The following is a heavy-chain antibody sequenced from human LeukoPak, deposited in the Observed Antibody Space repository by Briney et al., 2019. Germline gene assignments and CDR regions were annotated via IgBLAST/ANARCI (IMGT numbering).Heavy chain of an antibody. Sequence: GGSLRLSCAASGFSLSNFGMHWVRQAPGKGLEWVAALLYDGNTKHYADSVKGRFTISRDISKNTFYLQMNSLTAEDTAVYYCARDHRPEIQYYYMDVWGKGSTVAVSS. J-gene: IGHJ6*03. CDR2: LLYDGNTK. D-gene: IGHD1-14*01. CDR1: GFSLSNFG. CDR3: ARDHRPEIQYYYMDV. V-gene: IGHV3-33*01.